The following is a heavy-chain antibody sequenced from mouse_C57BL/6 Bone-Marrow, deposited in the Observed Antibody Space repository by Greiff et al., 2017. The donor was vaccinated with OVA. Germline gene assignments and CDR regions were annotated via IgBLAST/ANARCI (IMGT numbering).Heavy chain of an antibody. V-gene: IGHV1-22*01. D-gene: IGHD1-1*01. Sequence: VQLQQSGPELVKPGASVKMSCKASGYTFTDYNMHWVKQSHGKSLEWIGYINPNNGGTSYNQKFKGKATLTVNKSSSTAYMELRSLTSEDSAVXYCAPDYYGSTWFAYWGQGTLVTVSA. J-gene: IGHJ3*01. CDR1: GYTFTDYN. CDR3: APDYYGSTWFAY. CDR2: INPNNGGT.